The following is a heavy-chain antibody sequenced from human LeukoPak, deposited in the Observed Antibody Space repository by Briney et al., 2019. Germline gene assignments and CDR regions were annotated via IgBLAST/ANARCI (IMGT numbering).Heavy chain of an antibody. CDR2: MNPNSGNT. CDR1: GYTFTSYD. J-gene: IGHJ4*02. CDR3: AXARAAAGIDFDY. D-gene: IGHD6-13*01. V-gene: IGHV1-8*01. Sequence: ASVKVSCKASGYTFTSYDINWVRQATGKGLEWMGWMNPNSGNTVYAQKFQGRVTMTRNTSISTAYMELSRLRSEDTAVYYCAXARAAAGIDFDYWGQGTLVTVSS.